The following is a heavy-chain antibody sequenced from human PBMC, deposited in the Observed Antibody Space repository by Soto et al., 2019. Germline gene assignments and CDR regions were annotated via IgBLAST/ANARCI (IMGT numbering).Heavy chain of an antibody. J-gene: IGHJ6*02. D-gene: IGHD3-3*01. CDR3: ARDYDFWSGRYYGMDV. Sequence: QVQLVESGGGVAQPGGSLSLPCPPLDLTSRTMACPWARQAPGRGLGWGAVISYDGSNKYYADSVKGRFTISRDNSKNTLYLQMNSLRAEDTAVYYCARDYDFWSGRYYGMDVWGQGTTVTVSS. V-gene: IGHV3-30*03. CDR1: DLTSRTMA. CDR2: ISYDGSNK.